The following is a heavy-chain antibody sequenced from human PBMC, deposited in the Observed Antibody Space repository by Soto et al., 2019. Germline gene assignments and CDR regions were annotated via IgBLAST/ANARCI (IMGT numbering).Heavy chain of an antibody. J-gene: IGHJ4*02. CDR2: IYRDGRT. Sequence: EVQLVEAGGGLVQPGGSLRLSCAASGFTVGSSYMGWVRQAPGKRLEYVSVIYRDGRTYPADSVRGRVTISRDESESMLYLQMNNLRGDDTAVYYCGRGAGEQWLTYFEYWGQGALVTVSS. CDR1: GFTVGSSY. D-gene: IGHD6-19*01. V-gene: IGHV3-66*01. CDR3: GRGAGEQWLTYFEY.